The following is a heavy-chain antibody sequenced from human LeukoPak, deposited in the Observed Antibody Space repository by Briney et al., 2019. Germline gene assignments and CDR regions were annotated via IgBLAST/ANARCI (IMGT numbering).Heavy chain of an antibody. V-gene: IGHV4-61*02. CDR2: IYTSRST. CDR3: ARENRRYDDFDY. J-gene: IGHJ4*02. D-gene: IGHD2-2*01. Sequence: SETLSLTCTVSGGSISSDSYYWSWIRQPAGKGLEWIGRIYTSRSTNYNPSLKSRVTISVDTSKNQFSLKLSSVTAADTAVYYCARENRRYDDFDYWGQGTLVTVSS. CDR1: GGSISSDSYY.